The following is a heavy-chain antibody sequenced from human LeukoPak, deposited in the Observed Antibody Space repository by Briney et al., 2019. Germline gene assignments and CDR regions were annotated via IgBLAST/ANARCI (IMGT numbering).Heavy chain of an antibody. CDR2: IRSKAYGGTT. CDR1: GFTFGDYA. D-gene: IGHD3-22*01. Sequence: GGSLRLSCTASGFTFGDYAMSCFRQAPGKGLEWVGLIRSKAYGGTTEYAASVKGRFTISRDDSKSIAYLQMNSLKTEDTAVYYCTRDRKTEGVVARSYWGQGTLVTVSS. CDR3: TRDRKTEGVVARSY. J-gene: IGHJ4*02. V-gene: IGHV3-49*03.